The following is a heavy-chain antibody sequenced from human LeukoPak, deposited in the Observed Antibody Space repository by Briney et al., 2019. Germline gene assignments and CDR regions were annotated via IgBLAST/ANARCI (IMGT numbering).Heavy chain of an antibody. J-gene: IGHJ6*03. CDR3: ARVNGGSYYYYYMDV. Sequence: PGGSLRLSCAASGFTFSSYGMHWVRQAPGKGLEWVAVISYDGSNKYYADSVKGRFTISRDNAKNSLYLQMNSLRAEDTAVYYCARVNGGSYYYYYMDVWGKGTTVTVSS. V-gene: IGHV3-30*03. CDR1: GFTFSSYG. D-gene: IGHD2-15*01. CDR2: ISYDGSNK.